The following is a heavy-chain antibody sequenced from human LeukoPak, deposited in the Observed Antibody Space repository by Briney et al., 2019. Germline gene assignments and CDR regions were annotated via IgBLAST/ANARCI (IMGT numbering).Heavy chain of an antibody. Sequence: QTGGSLRLSCAASGFTFSTYAMSWVRQAPGKGLEWVSAISGSGGSTYYADSVKGRFTISRDNSKNTLYLQMNSLRAEDTAVYYRAKDRWDEWADFDYWGQGTLVTVSS. CDR2: ISGSGGST. CDR1: GFTFSTYA. CDR3: AKDRWDEWADFDY. J-gene: IGHJ4*02. V-gene: IGHV3-23*01. D-gene: IGHD1-26*01.